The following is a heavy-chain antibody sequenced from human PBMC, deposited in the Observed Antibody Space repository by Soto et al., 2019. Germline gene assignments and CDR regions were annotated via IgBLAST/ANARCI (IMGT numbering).Heavy chain of an antibody. J-gene: IGHJ3*02. Sequence: PGGSLRLSCAASGFTFDDYAMHWVRQAPGKGLEWVSGISWNSGSIGYADSVKGRFTISRDNAKNSLYLQMNSLRAEDTALYYCAKELSITGTTEPWDAFDIWGQGTMVTVSS. V-gene: IGHV3-9*01. D-gene: IGHD1-20*01. CDR1: GFTFDDYA. CDR3: AKELSITGTTEPWDAFDI. CDR2: ISWNSGSI.